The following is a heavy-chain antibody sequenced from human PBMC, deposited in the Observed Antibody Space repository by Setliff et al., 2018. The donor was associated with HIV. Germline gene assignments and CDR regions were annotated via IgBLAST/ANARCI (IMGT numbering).Heavy chain of an antibody. CDR3: ARLRISVAGYNWFDP. CDR1: GGSISAYY. J-gene: IGHJ5*02. V-gene: IGHV4-4*07. CDR2: IFSSGST. D-gene: IGHD6-19*01. Sequence: PSETLSLTCTVSGGSISAYYWSWIRQPAGKGLEYIGRIFSSGSTNYNPSLKSRVTISLDTSKNQFSLKLSSVTAADTAVYYCARLRISVAGYNWFDPWGQGTLVTVSS.